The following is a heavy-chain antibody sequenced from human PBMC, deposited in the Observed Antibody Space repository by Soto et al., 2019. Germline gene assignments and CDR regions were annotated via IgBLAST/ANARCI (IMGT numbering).Heavy chain of an antibody. CDR2: IKTNSGDA. J-gene: IGHJ4*02. D-gene: IGHD6-6*01. Sequence: ASLKVSCKTSGYTFTGYYIHWVRQAPGQGLEWMGWIKTNSGDAKYAQKFQGRVTMTRDPSTSYMQLITLRSDESAVSDCLRSLSTIGGRPDYWGQGTLVTVSS. CDR1: GYTFTGYY. V-gene: IGHV1-2*02. CDR3: LRSLSTIGGRPDY.